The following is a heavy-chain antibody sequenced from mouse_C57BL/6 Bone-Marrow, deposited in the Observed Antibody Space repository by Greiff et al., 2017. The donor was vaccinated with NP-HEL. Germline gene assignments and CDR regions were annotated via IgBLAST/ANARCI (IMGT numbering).Heavy chain of an antibody. J-gene: IGHJ4*01. V-gene: IGHV5-16*01. CDR2: INYDGSST. D-gene: IGHD2-5*01. CDR1: GFTFSDYY. Sequence: EVHLVESEGGLVQPGSSMKLSCTASGFTFSDYYMAWVRQVPEKGLEWVANINYDGSSTYYLDSLKSRFIISRDNAKNILYLQMSSLKSEDTATYYCARANSNYDAMDYWGQGTSVTVSS. CDR3: ARANSNYDAMDY.